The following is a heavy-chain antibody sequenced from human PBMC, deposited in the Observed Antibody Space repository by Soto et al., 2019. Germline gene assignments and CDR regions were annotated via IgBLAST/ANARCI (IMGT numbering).Heavy chain of an antibody. Sequence: PGGSLRLSCTASEITLNIYWMHWIRQAPGKGLVWVSRINPESTTLTYADSVTGRFTISRDSAKNTLYLHVNSLRAEDTAVYYCVKVLARGVGVPRFYFDSWGQGALVTVSS. J-gene: IGHJ4*02. CDR1: EITLNIYW. CDR3: VKVLARGVGVPRFYFDS. D-gene: IGHD2-2*01. CDR2: INPESTTL. V-gene: IGHV3-74*01.